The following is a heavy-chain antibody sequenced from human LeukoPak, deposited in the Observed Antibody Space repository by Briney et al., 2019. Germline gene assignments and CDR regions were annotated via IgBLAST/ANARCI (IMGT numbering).Heavy chain of an antibody. D-gene: IGHD2-2*01. CDR3: AKDLYCSSNSCYLFDY. CDR1: GFTFSSYA. CDR2: ISGSGGST. Sequence: GASLRLSCAASGFTFSSYAMSWVRHAPGKGLEWVSAISGSGGSTYYADSVKGRFTISRDNSKNTLYLQMNSLRAEDAAVYYCAKDLYCSSNSCYLFDYWGQGTLVTVSS. J-gene: IGHJ4*02. V-gene: IGHV3-23*01.